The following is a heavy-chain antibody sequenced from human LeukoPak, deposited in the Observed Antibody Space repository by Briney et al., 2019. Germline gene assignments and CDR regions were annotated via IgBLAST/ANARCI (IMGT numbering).Heavy chain of an antibody. J-gene: IGHJ4*02. V-gene: IGHV3-74*01. D-gene: IGHD5-24*01. Sequence: GGSLRLSCAASGFAFSSYWMHWVRQAPGKGLVWVSRISSDGSATSYADSVKGRFTISRDNAKNTLFLQMNSLRAEDTAVYYCARGGYNGFDYWGQGTLVTVSS. CDR3: ARGGYNGFDY. CDR2: ISSDGSAT. CDR1: GFAFSSYW.